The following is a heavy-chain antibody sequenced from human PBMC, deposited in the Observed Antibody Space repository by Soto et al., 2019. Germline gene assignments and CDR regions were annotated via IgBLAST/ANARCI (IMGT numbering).Heavy chain of an antibody. CDR3: ASTYSSGWYYFDY. J-gene: IGHJ4*02. V-gene: IGHV4-59*01. CDR1: GGSISGYY. D-gene: IGHD6-19*01. CDR2: IYYSGST. Sequence: PSETLSLTCTVSGGSISGYYWSWIRQPPGKGLEWIGYIYYSGSTNYNPSLKSRVTISVDTSKNQFSLKLSSVTAADTAVYYCASTYSSGWYYFDYWGQGTLVTVSS.